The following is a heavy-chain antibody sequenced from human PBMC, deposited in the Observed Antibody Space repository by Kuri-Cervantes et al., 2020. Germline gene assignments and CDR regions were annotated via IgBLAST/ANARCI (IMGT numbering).Heavy chain of an antibody. Sequence: ASVKVSCKASGYTFTSYYMHWVRQAPGQGLEWMGIINPSGGSTSYAQKFQGRVTMTRDTSISTAYMELSSLRSEDTAVYYCARGIVVVPAAISWFDPWGQGTLVTVSS. CDR3: ARGIVVVPAAISWFDP. J-gene: IGHJ5*02. CDR2: INPSGGST. D-gene: IGHD2-2*01. CDR1: GYTFTSYY. V-gene: IGHV1-46*01.